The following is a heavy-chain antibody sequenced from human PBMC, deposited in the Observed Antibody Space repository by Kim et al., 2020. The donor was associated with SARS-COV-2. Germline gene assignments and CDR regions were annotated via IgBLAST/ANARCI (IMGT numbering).Heavy chain of an antibody. V-gene: IGHV3-11*01. CDR3: ARDLEWNLDS. D-gene: IGHD1-1*01. J-gene: IGHJ4*02. CDR2: RTR. Sequence: RTRYYTDSVQGRLTISRDNAKNSLYLQMNGLRAEDTALYYCARDLEWNLDSWGQGTLVTVSS.